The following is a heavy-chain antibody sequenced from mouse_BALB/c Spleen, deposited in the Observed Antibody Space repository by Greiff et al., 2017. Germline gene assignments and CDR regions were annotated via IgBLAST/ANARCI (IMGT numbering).Heavy chain of an antibody. V-gene: IGHV14-4*02. CDR1: GFNIKDYY. CDR2: IDPENGDT. J-gene: IGHJ1*01. CDR3: HYYGSSYWYFDV. D-gene: IGHD1-1*01. Sequence: VQLQQSGAELVRSGASVKLSCTASGFNIKDYYMHWVKQRPEQGLEWIGWIDPENGDTEYAPKFQGKATMTADTSSNTAYLQLSSLTSEDTAVYYCHYYGSSYWYFDVWGAGTTVTVSS.